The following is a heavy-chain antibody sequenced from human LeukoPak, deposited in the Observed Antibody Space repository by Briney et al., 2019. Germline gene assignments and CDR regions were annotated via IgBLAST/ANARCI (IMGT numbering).Heavy chain of an antibody. CDR1: GFTFDDYG. Sequence: GGSLRLSCAASGFTFDDYGMSWVRQAPGKGLEWVSGINWNGGSTGYADSVKGRFTISRDNAKNSLYLQMDSLRAEDTALYYCARGRWGKTSGTTFDYWGQGTLVIVSS. V-gene: IGHV3-20*04. J-gene: IGHJ4*02. CDR2: INWNGGST. D-gene: IGHD3-10*01. CDR3: ARGRWGKTSGTTFDY.